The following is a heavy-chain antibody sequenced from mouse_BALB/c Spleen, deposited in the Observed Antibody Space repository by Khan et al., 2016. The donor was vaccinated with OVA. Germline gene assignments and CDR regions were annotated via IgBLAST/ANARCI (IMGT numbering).Heavy chain of an antibody. D-gene: IGHD2-10*02. V-gene: IGHV1-69*02. Sequence: VQLQQSGAELVKPGAPVKLSCTASGYTFTSYWLNWVKKRPGRGLEWIGRIDPSDSETHYNQKFKDKATLTVDKSSSTAYIQLSSLTSEDSAVYYCARDQYGNYFYAMDYWGQGTSVTVSS. CDR1: GYTFTSYW. J-gene: IGHJ4*01. CDR2: IDPSDSET. CDR3: ARDQYGNYFYAMDY.